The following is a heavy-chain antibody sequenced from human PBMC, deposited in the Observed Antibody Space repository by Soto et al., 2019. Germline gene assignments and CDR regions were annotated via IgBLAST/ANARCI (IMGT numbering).Heavy chain of an antibody. CDR1: GGTFSSYA. D-gene: IGHD3-16*02. J-gene: IGHJ5*02. V-gene: IGHV1-69*01. CDR2: IIPIFGTA. Sequence: QVQLVQSGAEVKKPGSSVKVSCKASGGTFSSYAISWVRQAPGQGLEWMGGIIPIFGTANYAQKFQGRVTITADESTSTADMELSSLRSEDAAVYYCARVRITFGGVITYNWFDPWGQGTLVTVSS. CDR3: ARVRITFGGVITYNWFDP.